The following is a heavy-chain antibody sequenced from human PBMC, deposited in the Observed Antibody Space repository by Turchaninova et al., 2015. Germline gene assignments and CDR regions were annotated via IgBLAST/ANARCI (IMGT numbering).Heavy chain of an antibody. D-gene: IGHD4-17*01. CDR2: VHHGGTA. J-gene: IGHJ4*02. V-gene: IGHV4-38-2*02. Sequence: VQLQASGPGRVMPSAALSLNCSVSGYPLFSSYYWGWYRHPPGKGLEWIGSVHHGGTAFYNPSLKSPVTISMDTSKNRFSLKLSSVTAADTAVYFCVRGGNIYGPYYFDSWGQGTLVTVSS. CDR1: GYPLFSSYY. CDR3: VRGGNIYGPYYFDS.